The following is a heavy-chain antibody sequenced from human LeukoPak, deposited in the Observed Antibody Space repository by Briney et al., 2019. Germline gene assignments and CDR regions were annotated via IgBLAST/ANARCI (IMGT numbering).Heavy chain of an antibody. V-gene: IGHV4-39*07. CDR3: ARGLRYFDSRDRFDY. D-gene: IGHD3-22*01. CDR2: VYYRVTS. CDR1: RGSISDSDYC. J-gene: IGHJ4*02. Sequence: SETLSLTCTASRGSISDSDYCWGWIRQPPGKGLEWIGTVYYRVTSYYNPSFESRVTISVDTSKNQFSLRLNSVTAADTALYYCARGLRYFDSRDRFDYWSQGTLVTVSS.